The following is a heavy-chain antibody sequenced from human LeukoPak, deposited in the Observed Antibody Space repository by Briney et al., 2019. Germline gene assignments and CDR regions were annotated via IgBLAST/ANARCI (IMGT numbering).Heavy chain of an antibody. CDR1: GFTFGDYA. D-gene: IGHD2-2*01. J-gene: IGHJ4*02. V-gene: IGHV3-9*01. CDR3: ARNLPAADY. CDR2: ISWNSDSI. Sequence: GGSLRLSCAASGFTFGDYAMHWVRQAPGKGLEWVSGISWNSDSIGYADSVKGRFTISRDNAKNSLYLQMNSLRAEDTAVYYCARNLPAADYWGQGTLVTVSS.